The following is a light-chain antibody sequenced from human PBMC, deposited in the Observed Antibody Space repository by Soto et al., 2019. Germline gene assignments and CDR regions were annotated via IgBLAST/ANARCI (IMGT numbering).Light chain of an antibody. CDR2: GAS. J-gene: IGKJ4*01. CDR1: QSVSSY. V-gene: IGKV3-20*01. CDR3: PQYGSSPLT. Sequence: EIVVTKSPATLSLSPGERATLSCRASQSVSSYLALYQQKPGQAPRLLIYGASSRATGIPDRFSGSGSGTDFTLTISRLEPEDLAVYYCPQYGSSPLTFGGGTKVDIK.